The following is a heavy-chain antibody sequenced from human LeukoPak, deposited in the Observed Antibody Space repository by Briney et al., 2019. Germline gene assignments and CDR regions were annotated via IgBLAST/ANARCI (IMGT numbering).Heavy chain of an antibody. CDR3: ARRTVTTNIFDY. CDR1: GGSISSYY. Sequence: SETLSLTCTVSGGSISSYYWSWIRQPPGKGLEWIGYIYYSGSTNYNPPLKSRVTISVDTSKNQFSLKLSSVTAADTAVYYCARRTVTTNIFDYWGQGTLVTVSS. J-gene: IGHJ4*02. D-gene: IGHD4-11*01. CDR2: IYYSGST. V-gene: IGHV4-59*08.